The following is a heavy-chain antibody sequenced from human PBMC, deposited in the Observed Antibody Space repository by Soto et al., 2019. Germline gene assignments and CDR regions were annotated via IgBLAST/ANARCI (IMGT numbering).Heavy chain of an antibody. CDR2: INPNSGGT. D-gene: IGHD2-2*01. J-gene: IGHJ6*02. Sequence: AKVPIAASGYTFTGYCLNWVRQAPVQGLEWMGWINPNSGGTNDAQKFQGRVTMTRDTSISTAYMELSRLRSDDTAVYYCAQYCSSTSCYIWGQGTTVTVSS. CDR3: AQYCSSTSCYI. CDR1: GYTFTGYC. V-gene: IGHV1-2*02.